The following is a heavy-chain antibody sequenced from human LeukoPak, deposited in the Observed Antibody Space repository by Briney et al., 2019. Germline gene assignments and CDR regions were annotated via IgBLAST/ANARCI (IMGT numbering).Heavy chain of an antibody. CDR3: ARDFPYNSGWYFGPLTGYYFDY. J-gene: IGHJ4*02. D-gene: IGHD6-19*01. CDR1: GFTFSSYW. CDR2: IKQDGSEK. Sequence: GGSLRLSCAASGFTFSSYWMSWVRQAPGKGLEWVANIKQDGSEKYYVDSVKGRFTISRDNAKNSLYLQMNSLRAEDTAVYYCARDFPYNSGWYFGPLTGYYFDYWGQGTLVTVSS. V-gene: IGHV3-7*01.